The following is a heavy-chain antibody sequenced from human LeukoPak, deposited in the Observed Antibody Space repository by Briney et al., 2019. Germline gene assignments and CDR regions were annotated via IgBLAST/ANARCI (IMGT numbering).Heavy chain of an antibody. CDR3: ARDRRDYDSSGYYKNNYWYFDL. J-gene: IGHJ2*01. Sequence: GESLRLFCAASGFTVSSNYMSWVRQAPGKGLEWVSLIYSGGSTYYADSVKGRFTISRDNSKNTLYLQMNSLRAQDTAVYYCARDRRDYDSSGYYKNNYWYFDLWGRGTLVTVSS. CDR1: GFTVSSNY. CDR2: IYSGGST. V-gene: IGHV3-53*01. D-gene: IGHD3-22*01.